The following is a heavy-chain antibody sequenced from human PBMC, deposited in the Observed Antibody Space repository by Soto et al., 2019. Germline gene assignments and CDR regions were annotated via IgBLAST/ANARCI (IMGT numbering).Heavy chain of an antibody. CDR1: GFTVSSFG. V-gene: IGHV3-64D*06. J-gene: IGHJ6*02. Sequence: PGGSLRLSCSGSGFTVSSFGMHWVRQAPGKGLEHVSTLSSNGIGTYYADSVKGRFTFSRDTSKYTLYLQMSSLRTEDTAVYYCVKDMGQAAVGIRYPYGLDVWGLGTTVTSP. D-gene: IGHD6-13*01. CDR3: VKDMGQAAVGIRYPYGLDV. CDR2: LSSNGIGT.